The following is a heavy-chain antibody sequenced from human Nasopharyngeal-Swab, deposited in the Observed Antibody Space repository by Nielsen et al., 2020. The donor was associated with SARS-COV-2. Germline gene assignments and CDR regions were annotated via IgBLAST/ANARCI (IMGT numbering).Heavy chain of an antibody. J-gene: IGHJ4*02. D-gene: IGHD1-26*01. CDR2: IWYDGSNK. CDR3: ARDLGATLDV. Sequence: GESLKISCAASGFTFSSYGMHWVRQAPGKGLGWVAVIWYDGSNKYYADSVKGRFTISRDNSKNTLYLQMNSLRAEDTAVYYCARDLGATLDVWGQGTLVTVSS. CDR1: GFTFSSYG. V-gene: IGHV3-33*01.